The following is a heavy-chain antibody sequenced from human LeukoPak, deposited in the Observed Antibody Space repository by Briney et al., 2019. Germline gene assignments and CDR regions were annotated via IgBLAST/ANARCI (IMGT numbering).Heavy chain of an antibody. CDR3: AKDRRELARTVFDY. J-gene: IGHJ4*02. V-gene: IGHV3-30*02. Sequence: GGSLRLSCAASGFTFSSYCMHWVRQAPGKGLEWVAFMRYDGSNKYYADSVKGRFTISRDNSKNTLYLQMNSLSAEDTAVYYCAKDRRELARTVFDYWGQGTLVTVSS. CDR1: GFTFSSYC. D-gene: IGHD1-26*01. CDR2: MRYDGSNK.